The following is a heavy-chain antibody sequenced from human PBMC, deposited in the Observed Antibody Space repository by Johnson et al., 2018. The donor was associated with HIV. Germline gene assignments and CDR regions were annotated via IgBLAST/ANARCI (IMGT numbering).Heavy chain of an antibody. CDR3: ARDLGWLEGTHDAFDI. CDR1: GFTFSSYA. J-gene: IGHJ3*02. D-gene: IGHD6-19*01. CDR2: ISYDGNNK. Sequence: QVQLVESGGGVVQPGRSLRLSCAASGFTFSSYAIHWVRQPPGKGLEWVAVISYDGNNKYYADSVKGRFTISRDNSKNTLYLQMNSLKTEDTAVYYCARDLGWLEGTHDAFDIWGQGTLVTVSS. V-gene: IGHV3-30-3*01.